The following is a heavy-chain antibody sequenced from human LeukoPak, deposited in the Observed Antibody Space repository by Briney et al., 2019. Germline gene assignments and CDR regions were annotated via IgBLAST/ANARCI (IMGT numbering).Heavy chain of an antibody. CDR3: ARGYDWFDY. CDR2: INHSGSA. V-gene: IGHV4-34*01. Sequence: SETLSLTCAVYGGSFSGYFWSWIRQPPGKGLEWIGEINHSGSANYNPSLKSRFTISVETSKNQFSLKLTSVTAADTAVYYCARGYDWFDYWGQGTLVTVSS. D-gene: IGHD3-3*01. J-gene: IGHJ4*02. CDR1: GGSFSGYF.